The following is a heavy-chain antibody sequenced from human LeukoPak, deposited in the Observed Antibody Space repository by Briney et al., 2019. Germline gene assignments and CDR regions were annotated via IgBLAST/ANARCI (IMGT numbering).Heavy chain of an antibody. CDR3: ARAPGNFDY. D-gene: IGHD1-26*01. V-gene: IGHV4-38-2*02. J-gene: IGHJ4*02. CDR1: GYSISSNYY. Sequence: SETLSLTCTVSGYSISSNYYWGWIRQPPGKGLEWIGSIYHSGSTYYNPSLKSRVTISVDTSKNQFSLKLSSVTAADTAVYYCARAPGNFDYWGQGTLVTVSS. CDR2: IYHSGST.